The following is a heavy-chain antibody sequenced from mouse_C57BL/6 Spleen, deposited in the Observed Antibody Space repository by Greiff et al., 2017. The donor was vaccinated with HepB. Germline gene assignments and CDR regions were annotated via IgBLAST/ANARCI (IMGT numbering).Heavy chain of an antibody. V-gene: IGHV5-17*01. D-gene: IGHD1-1*01. J-gene: IGHJ4*01. CDR3: ARSYYGSSYWAMDY. CDR1: GFTFSDYG. Sequence: EVKLMESGGGLVKPGGSLKLSCAASGFTFSDYGMHWVRQAPEKGLEWVAYISSGSSTIYYADTVKGRFTISRDNAKNTLVLQMTSLRSEDTAMYYCARSYYGSSYWAMDYWGQGTSVTVSS. CDR2: ISSGSSTI.